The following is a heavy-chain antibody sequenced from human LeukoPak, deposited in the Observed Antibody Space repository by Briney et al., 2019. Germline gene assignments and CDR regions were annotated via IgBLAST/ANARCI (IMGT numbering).Heavy chain of an antibody. D-gene: IGHD6-19*01. CDR3: ARVVMASGWYWGEDYFDY. V-gene: IGHV3-48*02. Sequence: PGESLRLSCAASGFTFSSYSMNWVRQAPGKGLEWVSYINSSSSTIYYADSVKGRFTISRDNAKNSLYLQMNSLRDEDTAVYYCARVVMASGWYWGEDYFDYWGQGTLVTVSA. J-gene: IGHJ4*02. CDR2: INSSSSTI. CDR1: GFTFSSYS.